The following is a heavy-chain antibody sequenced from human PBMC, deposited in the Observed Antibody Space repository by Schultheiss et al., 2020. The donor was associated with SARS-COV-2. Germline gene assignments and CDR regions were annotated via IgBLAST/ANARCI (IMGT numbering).Heavy chain of an antibody. CDR1: GDSVRKTNYY. V-gene: IGHV4-61*01. CDR2: IYYSGST. D-gene: IGHD4-17*01. Sequence: SETLSLTCTVSGDSVRKTNYYWTWIRQPPGKGLEWIGYIYYSGSTNYNPSLKSRVTISVDTSKNQFSLKLSSVTAADTAVYYCASSGDLIWRNWFDPWGQGTLVTVSS. J-gene: IGHJ5*02. CDR3: ASSGDLIWRNWFDP.